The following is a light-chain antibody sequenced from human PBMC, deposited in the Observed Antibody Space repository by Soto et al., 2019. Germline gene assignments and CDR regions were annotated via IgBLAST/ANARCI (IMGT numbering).Light chain of an antibody. J-gene: IGKJ1*01. V-gene: IGKV1-5*01. CDR3: QQYSNSFLTWT. Sequence: DIQMTQSPSFLSASVGDRVTITCRASQSIFRWLAWYQQKPGKAPMLLXXDASGLETGVPSRLSGSGSGTEFTRTSSSLQPDDFATYYGQQYSNSFLTWTFGQGTKVDIK. CDR1: QSIFRW. CDR2: DAS.